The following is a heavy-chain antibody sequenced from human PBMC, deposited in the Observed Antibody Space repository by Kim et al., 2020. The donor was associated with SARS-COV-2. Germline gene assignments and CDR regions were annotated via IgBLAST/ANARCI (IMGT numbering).Heavy chain of an antibody. CDR3: ARYYDSLDAFDI. V-gene: IGHV1-46*01. CDR1: GYTFTSYY. CDR2: INPSGGGT. D-gene: IGHD3-22*01. Sequence: ASVKVSCKSSGYTFTSYYMHWVRQAPGQGLEWMGIINPSGGGTSYAQKFQGRVTMTRDTSTSTVYMELSSLRSEDTAVYFCARYYDSLDAFDIWGLGTMVTVSS. J-gene: IGHJ3*02.